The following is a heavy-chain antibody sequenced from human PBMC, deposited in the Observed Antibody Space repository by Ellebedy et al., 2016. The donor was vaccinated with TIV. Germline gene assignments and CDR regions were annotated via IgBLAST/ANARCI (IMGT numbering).Heavy chain of an antibody. CDR2: IKPDGGAK. CDR3: ARTYGNTRPEY. CDR1: GFSFSSYW. D-gene: IGHD1/OR15-1a*01. V-gene: IGHV3-7*03. J-gene: IGHJ4*02. Sequence: GESLKISCAASGFSFSSYWMNWVRQAPGKGLEWVANIKPDGGAKYYVDSVKGRFTISRDNAKNSVYLQMNSLRVDDTAVYYCARTYGNTRPEYWGQGTQVTVSS.